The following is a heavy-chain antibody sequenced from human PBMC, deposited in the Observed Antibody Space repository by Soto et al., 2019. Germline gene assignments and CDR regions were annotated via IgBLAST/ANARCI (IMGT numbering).Heavy chain of an antibody. Sequence: GASVEVSCKASGYTFTSYAMHWVCQDPGQRLEWMGWINAGNGNTKYSQKFQGRVTITRDTSASTAYMELSSLRSEDTAVYYCARDLDNDYGDYSVSWYFDLWGRGTLVTVSS. CDR1: GYTFTSYA. J-gene: IGHJ2*01. V-gene: IGHV1-3*01. CDR2: INAGNGNT. D-gene: IGHD4-17*01. CDR3: ARDLDNDYGDYSVSWYFDL.